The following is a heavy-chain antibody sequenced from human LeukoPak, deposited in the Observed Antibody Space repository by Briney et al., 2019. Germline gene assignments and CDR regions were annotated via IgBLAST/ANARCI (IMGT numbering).Heavy chain of an antibody. Sequence: SETLSLTCTVSGGSISSHYWSWIRQPPGKGLEWIGYIYDSGRTNYNPSLKSRVTISVDTSKNQFSLKLSSVTAADTAVYYCAREEYCSGGSCYPNNWFDPWGQGTLVTVSS. CDR1: GGSISSHY. D-gene: IGHD2-15*01. J-gene: IGHJ5*02. CDR2: IYDSGRT. V-gene: IGHV4-59*11. CDR3: AREEYCSGGSCYPNNWFDP.